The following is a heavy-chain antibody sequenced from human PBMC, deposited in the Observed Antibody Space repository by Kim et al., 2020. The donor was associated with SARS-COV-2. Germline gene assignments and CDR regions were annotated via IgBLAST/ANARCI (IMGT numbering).Heavy chain of an antibody. Sequence: GGSLRLSCAASGFTFSSYWMHWVRQAPGKGLVWVSRINSDGSSTSYADSVKGRFTISRDNAKNTLYLQMNSLRAEDTAVYYCATWEVVTMVRGVMALFADPAEAFDIWGQGTMITVSS. CDR2: INSDGSST. CDR3: ATWEVVTMVRGVMALFADPAEAFDI. CDR1: GFTFSSYW. J-gene: IGHJ3*02. D-gene: IGHD3-10*01. V-gene: IGHV3-74*01.